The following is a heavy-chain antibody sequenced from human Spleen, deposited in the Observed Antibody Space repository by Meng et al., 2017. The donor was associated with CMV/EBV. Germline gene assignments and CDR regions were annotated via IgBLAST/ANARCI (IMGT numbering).Heavy chain of an antibody. V-gene: IGHV3-30*02. CDR2: IRYDGSNK. CDR3: ARDGIAVAGNEDYYYYGMDV. J-gene: IGHJ6*02. CDR1: GFMFSDSG. D-gene: IGHD6-19*01. Sequence: GGSLRLSCAASGFMFSDSGMHWVRQAPGKGLEWVAFIRYDGSNKYYADSVKGRFTISRDNSKNTLYLQMNSLRAEDTAVYYCARDGIAVAGNEDYYYYGMDVWGQGTTVTVSS.